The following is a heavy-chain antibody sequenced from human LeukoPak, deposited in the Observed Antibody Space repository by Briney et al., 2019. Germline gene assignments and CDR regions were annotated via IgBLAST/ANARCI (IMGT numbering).Heavy chain of an antibody. CDR2: IYPGDSDT. CDR3: ARLGSIAARPNWFDP. D-gene: IGHD6-6*01. V-gene: IGHV5-51*01. Sequence: GESLNISCKGSGYSFTSYWIGWVRQMPGKGLEWMGIIYPGDSDTRYSPSFQGQVTISADKSISTAYLQWSSLKASDTAMYYCARLGSIAARPNWFDPWGQGTLVTVSS. CDR1: GYSFTSYW. J-gene: IGHJ5*02.